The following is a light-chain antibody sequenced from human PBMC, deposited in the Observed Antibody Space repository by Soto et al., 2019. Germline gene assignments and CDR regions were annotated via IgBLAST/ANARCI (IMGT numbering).Light chain of an antibody. CDR1: SSDIGSNT. J-gene: IGLJ1*01. CDR2: SDN. Sequence: QAVVTQPPSASGTPGQRVTISCSGSSSDIGSNTVSWYQQLPGTAPKLLIYSDNQRPSGVPDRFSGSKSGTSASLAISGLQSEDEADYYCAAWDDSLIGDVFGTGTKLTVL. V-gene: IGLV1-44*01. CDR3: AAWDDSLIGDV.